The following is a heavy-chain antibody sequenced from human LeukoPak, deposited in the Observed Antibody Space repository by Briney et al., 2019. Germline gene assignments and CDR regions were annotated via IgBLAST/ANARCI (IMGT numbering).Heavy chain of an antibody. J-gene: IGHJ3*02. Sequence: SETLSLNCTVSGGSISSSTYYWGWIRQPPGKGLGWIGTIYYSGSTNYNPSLKSRVTISVDTSKNQFSLKLSSVTAADTAVYYCARHVRPETYYYGSGSYYMAAFDIWGQGTMVTVSS. V-gene: IGHV4-39*01. D-gene: IGHD3-10*01. CDR2: IYYSGST. CDR1: GGSISSSTYY. CDR3: ARHVRPETYYYGSGSYYMAAFDI.